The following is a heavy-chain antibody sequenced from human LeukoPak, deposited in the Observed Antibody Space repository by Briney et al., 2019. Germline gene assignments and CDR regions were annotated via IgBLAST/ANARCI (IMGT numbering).Heavy chain of an antibody. CDR1: GASVSSGSYY. V-gene: IGHV4-61*01. CDR3: ARVAARYVGMDV. D-gene: IGHD6-6*01. Sequence: PSETLSLTCTVSGASVSSGSYYWNWLRQPPGKGLEWIGYIYYSGSTNYNPSLKSRVTISVDTSENQFSLKLSSVTAADTAVYYCARVAARYVGMDVWGQGTTVTVSS. J-gene: IGHJ6*02. CDR2: IYYSGST.